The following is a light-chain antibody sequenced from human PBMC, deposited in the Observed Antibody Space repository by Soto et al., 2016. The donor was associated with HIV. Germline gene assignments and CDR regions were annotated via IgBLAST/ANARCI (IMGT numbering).Light chain of an antibody. Sequence: SYELTQPPSVSVAPGKTARITCGGDNVGSKSVHWHQQRPGQAPILVVFDESDRPSGIPDRFSGSKSGNTATLSINRVEAGDEADYYCQVWDRSSDRVVFGGGTKPSVL. V-gene: IGLV3-21*03. J-gene: IGLJ2*01. CDR3: QVWDRSSDRVV. CDR1: NVGSKS. CDR2: DES.